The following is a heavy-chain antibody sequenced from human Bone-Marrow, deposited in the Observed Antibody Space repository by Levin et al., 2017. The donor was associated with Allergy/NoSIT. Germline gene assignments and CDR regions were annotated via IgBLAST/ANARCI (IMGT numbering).Heavy chain of an antibody. CDR1: GFIFGDYA. CDR2: IRSKAYSGAT. CDR3: SRALFEEYDYYMDV. Sequence: GGSLRLSCTASGFIFGDYAVSWFRQAPGKGLEWVGFIRSKAYSGATEYAASVKGRFTVSRDDFKAIAYLQMNSLKTEDTAVYYCSRALFEEYDYYMDVWGRGTTVTVSS. J-gene: IGHJ6*03. D-gene: IGHD6-6*01. V-gene: IGHV3-49*03.